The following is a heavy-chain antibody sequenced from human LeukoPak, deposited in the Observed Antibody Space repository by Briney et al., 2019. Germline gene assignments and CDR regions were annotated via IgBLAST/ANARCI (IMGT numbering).Heavy chain of an antibody. J-gene: IGHJ4*02. D-gene: IGHD5-18*01. CDR3: AILQRRGYSYGYFDY. Sequence: SETLSLTCAVYGGSFSGYYWSWIRQPPGKGLEWIGEINHSGSTNYNPSLKSRVTISVDTSKNQFSLKLSSVTAADTAVYYCAILQRRGYSYGYFDYWGQGTLVTVSS. CDR1: GGSFSGYY. CDR2: INHSGST. V-gene: IGHV4-34*01.